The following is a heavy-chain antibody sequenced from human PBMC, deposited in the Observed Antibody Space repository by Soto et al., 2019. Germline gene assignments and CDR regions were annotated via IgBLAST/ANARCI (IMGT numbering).Heavy chain of an antibody. CDR1: GVSFSGYY. Sequence: PSETLSLTCAVYGVSFSGYYWSWILQPPGKGLEWIGEINHSGSTNYNPSLKSRVTISVDTSKNQFSLKLSSVTAADTAVYYCARVTTLGVRGYDYPRYNWFHPWAQGTRVTVSS. CDR2: INHSGST. J-gene: IGHJ5*02. D-gene: IGHD5-12*01. V-gene: IGHV4-34*01. CDR3: ARVTTLGVRGYDYPRYNWFHP.